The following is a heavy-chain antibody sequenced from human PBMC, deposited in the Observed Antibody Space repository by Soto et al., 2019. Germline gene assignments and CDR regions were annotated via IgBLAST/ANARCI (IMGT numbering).Heavy chain of an antibody. Sequence: QVQLVQSGAEVKKPGASVKVSCKASDYTFTRNGISWVRLAPGQGLEWMGWISGYSGSTNYAQKFQGRVTMTTDTPTSTAYMELRSLRSDDTAVYYCATFYCSGWPRGHLDNWGQGTLVTVSS. CDR2: ISGYSGST. D-gene: IGHD2-15*01. CDR3: ATFYCSGWPRGHLDN. V-gene: IGHV1-18*01. CDR1: DYTFTRNG. J-gene: IGHJ4*02.